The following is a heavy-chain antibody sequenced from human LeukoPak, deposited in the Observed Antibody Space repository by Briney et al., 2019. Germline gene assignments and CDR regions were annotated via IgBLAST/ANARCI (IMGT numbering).Heavy chain of an antibody. V-gene: IGHV1-18*04. D-gene: IGHD3-10*01. CDR1: SSTFSTYG. J-gene: IGHJ4*02. Sequence: ASVKVSCTTSSSTFSTYGITWVRQAPGQGLEWMGWINTHKGNTYYAREFQDRVSMTTDASTTTAYMELRSLRSDDTAIYYCATYYSGAGSFSTQFDHWGQGTLVTVSA. CDR2: INTHKGNT. CDR3: ATYYSGAGSFSTQFDH.